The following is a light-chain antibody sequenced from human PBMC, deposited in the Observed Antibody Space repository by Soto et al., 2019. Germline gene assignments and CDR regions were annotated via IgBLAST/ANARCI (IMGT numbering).Light chain of an antibody. V-gene: IGLV2-14*01. Sequence: QSFLTQPASVSGSPGQSITISCAGSGRDIGAYDYVSWYQQHPGKAPKLLIYGVKNRPSGVSYRFSASKSAFTASLTISGLQAEDEAHYYCSSYTTSYFYVSGPGTKVTVL. J-gene: IGLJ1*01. CDR2: GVK. CDR1: GRDIGAYDY. CDR3: SSYTTSYFYV.